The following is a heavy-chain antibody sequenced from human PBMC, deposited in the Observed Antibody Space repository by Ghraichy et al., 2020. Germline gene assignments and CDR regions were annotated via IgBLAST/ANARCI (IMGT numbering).Heavy chain of an antibody. J-gene: IGHJ4*02. Sequence: GGSLRLSCSASGFTFSVFAMHWVRQAPGKDLEYVSTINSNGGDTYYADSVEGRFTISRDNSKRTLYLQMSSLRAEDTALYYCVKSPHRSSSCDFWGQGTLVTVSS. CDR3: VKSPHRSSSCDF. D-gene: IGHD1-14*01. CDR1: GFTFSVFA. CDR2: INSNGGDT. V-gene: IGHV3-64D*09.